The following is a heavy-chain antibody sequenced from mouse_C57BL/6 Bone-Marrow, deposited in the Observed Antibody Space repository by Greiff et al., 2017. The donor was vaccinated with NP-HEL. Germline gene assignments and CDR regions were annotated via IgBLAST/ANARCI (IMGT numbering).Heavy chain of an antibody. CDR3: ARSPWGSWFAY. J-gene: IGHJ3*01. CDR1: GYTFTSYW. V-gene: IGHV1-50*01. CDR2: IDPTDSYT. Sequence: QVQLQQPGAELVKPGASVKLSCKASGYTFTSYWMQWVKQRPGKGLEWIGEIDPTDSYTNYNQKSKGKATLTVDTSSSTAYMQLSSLTYEDSAVYYCARSPWGSWFAYWGQGTLVTVSA.